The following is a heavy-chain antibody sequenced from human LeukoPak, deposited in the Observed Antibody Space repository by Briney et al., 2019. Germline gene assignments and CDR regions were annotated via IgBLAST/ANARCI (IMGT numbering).Heavy chain of an antibody. J-gene: IGHJ4*02. D-gene: IGHD3-10*01. CDR1: RFTFNTYA. V-gene: IGHV3-23*01. CDR3: AKDELVWFGELN. CDR2: ISGSGGST. Sequence: PGGSLRLSCAASRFTFNTYAMSWVRQAPGKGLEWVSAISGSGGSTYYADSVKGRFTISRDNSKNTLYLQMNSLRAEDTAVYYCAKDELVWFGELNWGQGTLVTVSS.